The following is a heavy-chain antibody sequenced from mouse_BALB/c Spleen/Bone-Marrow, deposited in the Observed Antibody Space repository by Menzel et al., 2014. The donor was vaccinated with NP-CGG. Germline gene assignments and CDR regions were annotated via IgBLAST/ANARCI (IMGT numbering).Heavy chain of an antibody. J-gene: IGHJ2*01. Sequence: EVKLMESGGGLVQPGGSRKLSCAASGFTFSSFGMHWVRQAPEKGLEWVAYISSGSSTIYYADTVKGRFTISRDNPKNTLFLQMTSLRSEDTAMYYCASSPYGYFDYWGQGTTLTVSP. CDR2: ISSGSSTI. CDR1: GFTFSSFG. V-gene: IGHV5-17*02. CDR3: ASSPYGYFDY. D-gene: IGHD1-1*01.